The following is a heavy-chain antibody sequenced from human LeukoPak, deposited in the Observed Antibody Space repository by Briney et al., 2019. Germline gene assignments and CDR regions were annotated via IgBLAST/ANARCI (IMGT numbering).Heavy chain of an antibody. J-gene: IGHJ4*02. Sequence: GGSLRLSCAASGFTFSSYAMSWVRQAPGKGLEWVSAISGSGGSTYYADSVKGRFTISRDDPKNTLYLQMNSLRAEDTAVYYCAKDLVSVGRYDSSGYYVYWGQGTRVRLL. V-gene: IGHV3-23*01. CDR1: GFTFSSYA. CDR3: AKDLVSVGRYDSSGYYVY. CDR2: ISGSGGST. D-gene: IGHD3-22*01.